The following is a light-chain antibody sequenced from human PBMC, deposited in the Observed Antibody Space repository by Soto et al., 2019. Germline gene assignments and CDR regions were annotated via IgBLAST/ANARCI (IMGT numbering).Light chain of an antibody. J-gene: IGKJ2*01. CDR2: GAS. V-gene: IGKV3-15*01. Sequence: EIVMTQSPATLSVSPGERATLSCRASQSVSSNLAWYQQKPGQAPRLLIYGASTRATGIPARFSGSGSGTEFTLTISSLQSEDFAVHYCQHYNNWPPYTFGHGTKLEIK. CDR1: QSVSSN. CDR3: QHYNNWPPYT.